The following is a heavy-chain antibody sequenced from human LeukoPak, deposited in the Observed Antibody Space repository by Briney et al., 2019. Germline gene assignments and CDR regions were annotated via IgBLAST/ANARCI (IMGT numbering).Heavy chain of an antibody. CDR1: GYTFTSYA. Sequence: ASVKVSCTASGYTFTSYAMHWVRQAPGQRLEWMGWINAGNGNTKYSQKFQGRVTITRDTSASTADMELSSLRSEDTAVYYCARSRGSSWWYFDLWGRGTLVTVSS. D-gene: IGHD6-13*01. V-gene: IGHV1-3*01. J-gene: IGHJ2*01. CDR3: ARSRGSSWWYFDL. CDR2: INAGNGNT.